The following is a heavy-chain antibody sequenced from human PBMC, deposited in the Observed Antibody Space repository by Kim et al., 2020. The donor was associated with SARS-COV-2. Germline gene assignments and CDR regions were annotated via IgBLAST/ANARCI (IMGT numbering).Heavy chain of an antibody. J-gene: IGHJ6*02. V-gene: IGHV1-8*02. Sequence: ASVKVSCKASGYTFTSYDINWVRQATGQGLEWMGWMNPNSGNTGYAQKFQGRVTMTRNTSISTAYMELSSLRSEDTAVYYCARRKAGKIVVGIMAYYYYGMDVWGQGSTVTVSS. CDR1: GYTFTSYD. CDR2: MNPNSGNT. CDR3: ARRKAGKIVVGIMAYYYYGMDV. D-gene: IGHD3-22*01.